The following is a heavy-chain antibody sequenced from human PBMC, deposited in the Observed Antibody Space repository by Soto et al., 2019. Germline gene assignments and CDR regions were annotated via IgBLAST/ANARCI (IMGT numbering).Heavy chain of an antibody. J-gene: IGHJ6*02. D-gene: IGHD6-13*01. CDR1: GGTFSSYA. CDR3: ARGSGIAAAGTVGYYYYGMDV. Sequence: ASVKVSCKASGGTFSSYAISWVRQAPGQGLEWMGGIIPIFGTANYAQKFQGRVTITADESTSTAYMELSSLRSEDTAVYYCARGSGIAAAGTVGYYYYGMDVWGQGTTVTVSS. CDR2: IIPIFGTA. V-gene: IGHV1-69*13.